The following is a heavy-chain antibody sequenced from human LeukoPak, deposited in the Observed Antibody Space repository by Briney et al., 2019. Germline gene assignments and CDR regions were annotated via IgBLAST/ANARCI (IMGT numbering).Heavy chain of an antibody. D-gene: IGHD1-26*01. CDR2: IYSGGST. J-gene: IGHJ4*02. V-gene: IGHV3-53*01. CDR1: GFTVSSNY. Sequence: GGSLRLSCAASGFTVSSNYMSWVRQAPGKGLEWVSVIYSGGSTYYADSVKGRFTISRDNSKNTLYLQMNSLRAEDTAVYYCAKSPSGSYDAYFDYWGQGTLVTVSS. CDR3: AKSPSGSYDAYFDY.